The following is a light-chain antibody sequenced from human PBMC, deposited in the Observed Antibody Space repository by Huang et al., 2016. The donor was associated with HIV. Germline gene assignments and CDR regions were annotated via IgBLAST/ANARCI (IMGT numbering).Light chain of an antibody. CDR3: QQYYDTPLT. J-gene: IGKJ4*01. Sequence: DIVMTQSPDSLAVSLGERATINCKSSQSVLYSSKNKNYLAWYQQKPGQHPKLLLYWASTRESGVPDRFSGSGSGTDFTLTVSSLQAEDVAVYYCQQYYDTPLTFGGGTKVEIK. CDR1: QSVLYSSKNKNY. V-gene: IGKV4-1*01. CDR2: WAS.